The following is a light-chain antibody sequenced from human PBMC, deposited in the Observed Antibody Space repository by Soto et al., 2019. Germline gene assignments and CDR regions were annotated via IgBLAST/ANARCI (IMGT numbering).Light chain of an antibody. CDR2: LETSGSY. CDR1: SGHTTSI. CDR3: ETWDINTHVV. J-gene: IGLJ2*01. Sequence: QLVLTQSSSASASLGSSVKLTCTLSSGHTTSIIAWHQQQPGKAPRYLMKLETSGSYNKGSGVPDRFSGSSSGADRYLTISNLQFEDEADYYCETWDINTHVVFGGGTKLTVL. V-gene: IGLV4-60*02.